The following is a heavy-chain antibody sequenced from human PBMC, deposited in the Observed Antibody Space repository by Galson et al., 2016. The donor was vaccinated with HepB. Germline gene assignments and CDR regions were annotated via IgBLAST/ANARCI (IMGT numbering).Heavy chain of an antibody. D-gene: IGHD1/OR15-1a*01. Sequence: QSGAEVKKPGESLKISCQGLGYTFSSSWIGWVRQTPEKRLEWVANIYPGDSETRHSPSFQGQVTVSADKSINTAYLQWNTLRTSDTAIYFCVRNSDYFDNWGQGTLVTVSA. J-gene: IGHJ4*02. CDR2: IYPGDSET. CDR1: GYTFSSSW. CDR3: VRNSDYFDN. V-gene: IGHV5-51*01.